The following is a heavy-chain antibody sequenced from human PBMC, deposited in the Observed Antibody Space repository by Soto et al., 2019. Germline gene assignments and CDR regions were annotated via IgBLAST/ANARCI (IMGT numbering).Heavy chain of an antibody. V-gene: IGHV3-48*01. J-gene: IGHJ4*02. Sequence: GGSLRLSCAASGFTFSSYSMNWVRQAPGKGLEWISYIRGSTNTMFYADSVRGRFTISRDNARDSLFLQMNSLRAEDTAVYYCAREGTSGSFLDCWGQGTLVTVSS. D-gene: IGHD3-10*01. CDR2: IRGSTNTM. CDR3: AREGTSGSFLDC. CDR1: GFTFSSYS.